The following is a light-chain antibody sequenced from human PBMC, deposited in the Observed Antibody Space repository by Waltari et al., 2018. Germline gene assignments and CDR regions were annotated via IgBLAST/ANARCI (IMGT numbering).Light chain of an antibody. Sequence: QSALTQPASVSGSPGQSIAISCTGTSSDVGAYDYVSWYQQPAGKGPRLMIYDVSKRPSGVSYRFSGSKSGNTASLTISGLQAEDEAHYYYLSHTRSGSWVFGGGTKVTVL. CDR1: SSDVGAYDY. V-gene: IGLV2-14*01. CDR2: DVS. CDR3: LSHTRSGSWV. J-gene: IGLJ3*02.